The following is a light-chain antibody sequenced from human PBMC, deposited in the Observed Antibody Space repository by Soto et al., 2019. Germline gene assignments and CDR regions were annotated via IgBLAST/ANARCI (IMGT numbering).Light chain of an antibody. V-gene: IGKV3D-15*01. Sequence: EIVMTQSPATLSVSPGERCTLSCRASQSVNSNLAWYQQKPGQAPRLLIDGASTRATGIPARFSGSGSGTEFTLTISSLQSEDFAVYYCQQYNNWPYTFGQGTKLEIK. CDR1: QSVNSN. CDR3: QQYNNWPYT. J-gene: IGKJ2*01. CDR2: GAS.